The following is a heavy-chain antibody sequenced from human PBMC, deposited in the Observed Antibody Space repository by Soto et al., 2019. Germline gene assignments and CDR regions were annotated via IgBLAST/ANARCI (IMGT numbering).Heavy chain of an antibody. V-gene: IGHV3-23*01. Sequence: EVQLLESGVGLVQPGGSLRLSCAASGFTFSGYAMNWVRQAPGKGLEWVSVISGSGDSTYYADSVKGRFTISRDNSKNPLYLQMNSLRAEDTAVNFCARRSSVWYFDYWGQGNLVTVSS. J-gene: IGHJ4*02. D-gene: IGHD6-19*01. CDR3: ARRSSVWYFDY. CDR2: ISGSGDST. CDR1: GFTFSGYA.